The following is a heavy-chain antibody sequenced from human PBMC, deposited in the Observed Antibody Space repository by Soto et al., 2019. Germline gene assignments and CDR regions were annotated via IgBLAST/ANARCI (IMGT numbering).Heavy chain of an antibody. CDR1: GYTFTSYA. J-gene: IGHJ5*02. D-gene: IGHD6-19*01. Sequence: ASVKVSCKASGYTFTSYALHWVRQAPGQRVEWMGWIKAGNGNTKYSQKFQGRVTITRDTSASTAYMELSSLRSEDTAVYYCARSSGSSVDWFDPWGQGTLVTVSS. CDR3: ARSSGSSVDWFDP. V-gene: IGHV1-3*01. CDR2: IKAGNGNT.